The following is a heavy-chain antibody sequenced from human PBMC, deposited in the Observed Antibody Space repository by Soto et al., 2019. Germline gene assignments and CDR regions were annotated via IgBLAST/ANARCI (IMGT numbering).Heavy chain of an antibody. V-gene: IGHV4-34*01. Sequence: QVQLQQWGAGLLKPSETLSLTCAVYGGSFSGYYWSWIRQPPGKGLEWIGEINHSGSTNYNPSLKSRVTISVDTSKNQFSLKLSSVTAADTAVYYCARVSSGALGYWGQGTLVTVSS. J-gene: IGHJ4*02. CDR2: INHSGST. CDR1: GGSFSGYY. CDR3: ARVSSGALGY. D-gene: IGHD6-19*01.